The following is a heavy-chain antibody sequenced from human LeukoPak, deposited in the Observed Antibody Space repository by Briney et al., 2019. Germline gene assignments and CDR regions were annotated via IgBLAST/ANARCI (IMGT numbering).Heavy chain of an antibody. CDR2: INPNSGGT. J-gene: IGHJ6*02. D-gene: IGHD2-2*01. Sequence: GASVKVSCKASGYTFTGYYMHWVRQAPGQGLEWMGWINPNSGGTNYAQKFQGRVTMTRDTSISTAYMELSRLRSDDTAVYYCARSVHVKTYCNSISCWTEGMDIWGQGTAVSVSS. CDR1: GYTFTGYY. V-gene: IGHV1-2*02. CDR3: ARSVHVKTYCNSISCWTEGMDI.